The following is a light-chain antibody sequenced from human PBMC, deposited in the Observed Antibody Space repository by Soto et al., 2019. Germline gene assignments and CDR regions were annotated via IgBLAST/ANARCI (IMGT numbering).Light chain of an antibody. J-gene: IGKJ4*01. V-gene: IGKV2-30*01. CDR3: QQRANWPLI. CDR1: QSLVYSDGNTY. Sequence: DVVMTQSPLSLPVTLGQPASISCRSSQSLVYSDGNTYLNWYQQSPGQSPRLLIYAASNRATGIPARFSGSGSGTDFTLTISSLEPEDFAVYYCQQRANWPLIFGGGTKVDIK. CDR2: AAS.